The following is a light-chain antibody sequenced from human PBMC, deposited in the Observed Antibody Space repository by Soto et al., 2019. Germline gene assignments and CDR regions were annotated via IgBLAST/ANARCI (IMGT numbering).Light chain of an antibody. J-gene: IGKJ1*01. V-gene: IGKV3-20*01. CDR2: AAS. CDR1: QSVASN. CDR3: QQYGSSGT. Sequence: EMAVTQSPATMSVSPGERATLSCRASQSVASNLAWYQQKPGQTPRLLIYAASTRATGIPARFSGSGSGTDFTLTISRLEPEDFAVYYCQQYGSSGTFGQGTKVDI.